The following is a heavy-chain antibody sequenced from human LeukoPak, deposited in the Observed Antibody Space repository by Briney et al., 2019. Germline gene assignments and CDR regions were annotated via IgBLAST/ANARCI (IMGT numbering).Heavy chain of an antibody. J-gene: IGHJ1*01. CDR3: ASEVPASIDYFQH. D-gene: IGHD2-2*02. Sequence: SETLSLTXTVSGGSISSGAYFWSWIRQPAGKGLEWIGRIYTGGSTNYNPSLKSRVTMSVDTSRNQFSLRLSSVTAADTAVYYCASEVPASIDYFQHWGQGTLVTVSS. CDR1: GGSISSGAYF. V-gene: IGHV4-61*02. CDR2: IYTGGST.